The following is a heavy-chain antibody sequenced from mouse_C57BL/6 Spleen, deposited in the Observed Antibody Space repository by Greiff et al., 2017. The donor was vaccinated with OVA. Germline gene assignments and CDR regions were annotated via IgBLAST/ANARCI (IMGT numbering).Heavy chain of an antibody. V-gene: IGHV1-7*01. J-gene: IGHJ4*01. CDR1: GYTFTSYW. D-gene: IGHD1-1*01. Sequence: QVLLQQSGAELAKPGASVKLSCKASGYTFTSYWMHWVKQRPGQGLEWIGYINPSSGYTKYNQKFKDKATLTADKSSSTAYMQLSSLTYEDSAVYYCAKFPPHYYGTMDYWGQGTSVTVSS. CDR3: AKFPPHYYGTMDY. CDR2: INPSSGYT.